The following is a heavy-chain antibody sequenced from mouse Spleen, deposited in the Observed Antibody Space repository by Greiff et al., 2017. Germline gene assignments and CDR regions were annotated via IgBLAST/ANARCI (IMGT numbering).Heavy chain of an antibody. J-gene: IGHJ4*01. CDR1: GFTFSDYY. CDR3: ARLYYGNYSYAMDY. CDR2: ISNGGGST. Sequence: EVHLVESGGGLVQPGGSLKLSCAASGFTFSDYYMYWVRQTPEKRLEWVAYISNGGGSTYYPDTVKGRFTISRDNAKNTLYLQMSRLKSEDTAMYYCARLYYGNYSYAMDYWGQGTSVTVSS. V-gene: IGHV5-12*01. D-gene: IGHD2-1*01.